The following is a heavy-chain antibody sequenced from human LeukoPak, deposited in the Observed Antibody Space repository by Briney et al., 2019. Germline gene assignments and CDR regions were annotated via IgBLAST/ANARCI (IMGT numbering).Heavy chain of an antibody. Sequence: TASETLSLTCTVSDDSISSYYWSWIRQSPGKGLEWIGYVFYTGSTNYNPSLKSRVTISIDTSKKQFSLRLSSVTAADTAVYYCARVANGGGYNLGYWGEGSLVTVSS. CDR2: VFYTGST. CDR3: ARVANGGGYNLGY. V-gene: IGHV4-59*01. J-gene: IGHJ4*02. CDR1: DDSISSYY. D-gene: IGHD5-24*01.